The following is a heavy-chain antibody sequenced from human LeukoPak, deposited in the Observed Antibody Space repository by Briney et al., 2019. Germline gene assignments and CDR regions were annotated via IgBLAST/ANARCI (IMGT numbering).Heavy chain of an antibody. Sequence: PGGSLRLSCAASGFTFSSYGMHWVRQAPGKGLEGVAVLPYDGNYKYYADSVKGRFAISRDNSENTLYLQMNSLRAEDTAVYYCARYAEYAVSTPCYWGQGTLVTVSA. CDR2: LPYDGNYK. CDR1: GFTFSSYG. D-gene: IGHD2-8*01. CDR3: ARYAEYAVSTPCY. V-gene: IGHV3-30*03. J-gene: IGHJ4*02.